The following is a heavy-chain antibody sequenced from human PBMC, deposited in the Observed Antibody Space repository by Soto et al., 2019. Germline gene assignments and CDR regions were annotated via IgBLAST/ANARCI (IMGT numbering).Heavy chain of an antibody. J-gene: IGHJ6*02. D-gene: IGHD1-26*01. CDR3: AADGRKGPDYYYGLDV. CDR2: IVVGSGNT. Sequence: GASVKVSCKASGYTFTSYEINWVRQARGQRLEWIGWIVVGSGNTNYAQKFQERVTITRDMSTSTAYMELSSLRSEDTAVYYCAADGRKGPDYYYGLDVRGQGTTVTVSS. V-gene: IGHV1-58*02. CDR1: GYTFTSYE.